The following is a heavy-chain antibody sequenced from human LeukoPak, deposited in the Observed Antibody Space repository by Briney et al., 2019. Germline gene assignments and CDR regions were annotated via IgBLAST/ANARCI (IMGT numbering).Heavy chain of an antibody. J-gene: IGHJ3*02. CDR1: GFNVNSNY. V-gene: IGHV3-53*01. CDR2: MYNDGDT. Sequence: GGSLRLSCTASGFNVNSNYMSWVRQAPGKGLEWVSIMYNDGDTYQRDSVKGRFTMSRDNSKNTLYLHMDSLRVEDTAMYFCAREGSDYGDYDAFDIWGRGTMVIVSS. D-gene: IGHD4-17*01. CDR3: AREGSDYGDYDAFDI.